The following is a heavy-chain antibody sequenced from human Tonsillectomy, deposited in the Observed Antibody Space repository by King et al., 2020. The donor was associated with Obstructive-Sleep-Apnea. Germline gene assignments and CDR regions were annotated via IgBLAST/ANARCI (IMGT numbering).Heavy chain of an antibody. V-gene: IGHV3-7*01. Sequence: DVQLVESGGGLVQPGGSLRLSCVASGFTFSSNWMTWVRQAPGKGLEWVANIKQEGSVKFYVDSVKGRFIVSRDNVKNSLYLQMNSLRVEDTAVYYCANYYGNSGPIEYWGQGTLVTVSS. CDR3: ANYYGNSGPIEY. D-gene: IGHD5-12*01. CDR2: IKQEGSVK. J-gene: IGHJ4*02. CDR1: GFTFSSNW.